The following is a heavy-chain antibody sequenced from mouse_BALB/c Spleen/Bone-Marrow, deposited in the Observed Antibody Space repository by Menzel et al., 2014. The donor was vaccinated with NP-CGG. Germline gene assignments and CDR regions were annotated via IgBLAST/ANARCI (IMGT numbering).Heavy chain of an antibody. J-gene: IGHJ3*01. D-gene: IGHD1-1*01. CDR1: GYTFTSYW. V-gene: IGHV1-61*01. CDR2: IDPSDSET. CDR3: AREEITTVVAPAY. Sequence: VQLQQSGAELVRPGASVKLSCKASGYTFTSYWMNWVKQRPGQGLEWIGMIDPSDSETHYNQMFKDKATLTVDKSSSTACMQLSRLRSEDAAVYDCAREEITTVVAPAYLGQGTLVTVSA.